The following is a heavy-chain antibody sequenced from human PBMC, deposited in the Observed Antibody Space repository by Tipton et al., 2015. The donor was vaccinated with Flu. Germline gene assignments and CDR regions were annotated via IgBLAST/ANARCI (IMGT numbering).Heavy chain of an antibody. Sequence: SLRLSCAASGFTFSSYEMNWVRQAPGKGLEWVSYISSSGSTIYYADSVKGRFTISRDNTKNSLYLQMNSLRAEDTAVYYCARSAWGDGDYFDYWGQGTLVTVSS. D-gene: IGHD2-21*02. CDR1: GFTFSSYE. CDR3: ARSAWGDGDYFDY. J-gene: IGHJ4*02. CDR2: ISSSGSTI. V-gene: IGHV3-48*03.